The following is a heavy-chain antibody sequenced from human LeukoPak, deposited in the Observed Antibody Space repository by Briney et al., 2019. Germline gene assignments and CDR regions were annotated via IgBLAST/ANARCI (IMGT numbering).Heavy chain of an antibody. CDR2: ISSSGSTI. J-gene: IGHJ4*02. D-gene: IGHD3-10*01. Sequence: PGGSLRLSCAASGFTFSSYEMNWVRQAPGKGLEWVSYISSSGSTIYYADSVKGRFTISRDNAKNSPYLQMNSLRAEDTAVYYCARDYYGSGSTQFDYWGQGTLVTVSS. CDR3: ARDYYGSGSTQFDY. V-gene: IGHV3-48*03. CDR1: GFTFSSYE.